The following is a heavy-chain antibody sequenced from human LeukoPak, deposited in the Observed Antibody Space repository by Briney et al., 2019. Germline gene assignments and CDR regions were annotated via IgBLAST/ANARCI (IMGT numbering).Heavy chain of an antibody. J-gene: IGHJ3*02. V-gene: IGHV4-39*01. CDR3: ARVSITMIVVVIIPDAFDI. CDR1: GGSISSSSFY. D-gene: IGHD3-22*01. Sequence: SETLSLTCTVSGGSISSSSFYWGWVRQPPGKGLEWIGSIYYSGSTYYNPSLKSRVTISVDTSKNQFSLRLSSMTAADTAVYYCARVSITMIVVVIIPDAFDIWGQGIMVTVSS. CDR2: IYYSGST.